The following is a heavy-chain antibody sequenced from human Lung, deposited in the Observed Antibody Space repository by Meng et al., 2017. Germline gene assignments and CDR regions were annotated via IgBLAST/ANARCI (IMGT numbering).Heavy chain of an antibody. D-gene: IGHD6-19*01. Sequence: GGRGLFKPSGAPSPPWGVHGGSFSGYFRRLIPPPPGKGLEWIGEIIDSGSTNYNPSLKSRVTISVDTSKNQFSLRVTSVTAADRAVYYCVRRTYSSGWYFDYWGQGTLVTVSS. J-gene: IGHJ4*02. CDR3: VRRTYSSGWYFDY. V-gene: IGHV4-34*12. CDR1: GGSFSGYF. CDR2: IIDSGST.